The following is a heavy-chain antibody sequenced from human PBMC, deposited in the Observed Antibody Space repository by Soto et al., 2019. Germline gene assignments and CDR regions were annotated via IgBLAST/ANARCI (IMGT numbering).Heavy chain of an antibody. CDR2: SNSSGAT. J-gene: IGHJ4*01. V-gene: IGHV4-30-4*08. CDR1: DGSISRESYY. D-gene: IGHD3-10*01. Sequence: PSGTPSLTCTASDGSISRESYYWGWIRQPQGQGLEWVRSSNSSGATYTDSFLNRRATTSVDTSNNQISLKLDPVTAADTAVYYGASIWCGDFDYWGHGTLVTVSS. CDR3: ASIWCGDFDY.